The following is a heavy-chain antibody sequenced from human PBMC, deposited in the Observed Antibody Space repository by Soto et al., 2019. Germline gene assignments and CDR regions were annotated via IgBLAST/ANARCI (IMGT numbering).Heavy chain of an antibody. CDR2: ISDSGNTM. CDR1: GFTFSDHY. D-gene: IGHD6-19*01. J-gene: IGHJ3*02. Sequence: PGGSLRLSCAASGFTFSDHYMSWIRQAPGERLEWISYISDSGNTMYYGDSVRGRFTVSRDSAKNSLFLQMNSLRAEDTAVYFCARDRIEVNARETLDAFDIWGQGTMVTVSS. V-gene: IGHV3-11*01. CDR3: ARDRIEVNARETLDAFDI.